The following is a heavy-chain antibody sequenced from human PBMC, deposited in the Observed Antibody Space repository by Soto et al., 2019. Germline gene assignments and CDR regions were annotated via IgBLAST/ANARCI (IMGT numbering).Heavy chain of an antibody. CDR2: IYYRGNT. CDR3: ARLEGLATISYYFDY. D-gene: IGHD3-9*01. J-gene: IGHJ4*02. V-gene: IGHV4-39*01. Sequence: QLQLQESGPGLVKRSETLSLTYSVSGDSINSDNYYWGWIRQPPGKGLEWIGSIYYRGNTYYNPSLKTRVTISLDKSKSQFSLKLNSVTAADSAVYFCARLEGLATISYYFDYWGQGTLVTVSS. CDR1: GDSINSDNYY.